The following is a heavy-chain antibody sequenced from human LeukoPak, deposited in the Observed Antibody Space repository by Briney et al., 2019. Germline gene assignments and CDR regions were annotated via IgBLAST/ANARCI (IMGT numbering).Heavy chain of an antibody. CDR1: GGSISSSSYY. J-gene: IGHJ4*02. CDR2: INHSGST. D-gene: IGHD5-24*01. CDR3: ARIRLGWLQLGYFDY. Sequence: SETLSLTCTVSGGSISSSSYYWSWIRQPPGKGLEWVGEINHSGSTNYNPSLKSRVTISVDTSKNQFSLKLSSVTAADTAVYYCARIRLGWLQLGYFDYWGQGTLVTVSS. V-gene: IGHV4-39*07.